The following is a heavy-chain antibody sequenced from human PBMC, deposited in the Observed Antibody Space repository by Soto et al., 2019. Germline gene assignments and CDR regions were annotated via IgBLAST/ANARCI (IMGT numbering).Heavy chain of an antibody. CDR3: AKKPLLPYHDAFDI. J-gene: IGHJ3*02. V-gene: IGHV1-24*01. CDR1: GYTLTELF. CDR2: FDPEDGET. Sequence: QVQLVQSGAEVKKPGASEKVSCKVSGYTLTELFMHWVRQAPGKGLEWMGGFDPEDGETIYAQKFQGRVTMTEDTSTDTAYLELSSLTSEDTAVYYCAKKPLLPYHDAFDIWGHGTMVTVSS. D-gene: IGHD6-25*01.